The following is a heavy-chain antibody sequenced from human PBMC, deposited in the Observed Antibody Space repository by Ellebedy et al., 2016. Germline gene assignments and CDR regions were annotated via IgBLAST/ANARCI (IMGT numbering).Heavy chain of an antibody. J-gene: IGHJ4*02. CDR1: NGSISSYF. CDR2: IYSNGNT. Sequence: SETLSLXXTVSNGSISSYFWTWIRQPPGKGLEWIGYIYSNGNTNYNPSLKSRVTISVDTSKNQFSLKLSSVTAADTAVYYCARASRSSRSYEPSDYWGQGTLVTVSS. D-gene: IGHD6-13*01. CDR3: ARASRSSRSYEPSDY. V-gene: IGHV4-59*01.